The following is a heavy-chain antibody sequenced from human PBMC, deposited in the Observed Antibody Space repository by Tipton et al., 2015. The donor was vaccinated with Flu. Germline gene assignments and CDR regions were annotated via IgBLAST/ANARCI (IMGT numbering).Heavy chain of an antibody. CDR2: FSGSGGAT. J-gene: IGHJ4*02. CDR3: AKVIPELVAGLDY. D-gene: IGHD6-19*01. Sequence: SLRLSCVASGFTFSRYAMSWVRQAPGKGLEWVSAFSGSGGATYFADSVKGRFTISRDNFKNTLYLQMNSLRAEDTAVYYCAKVIPELVAGLDYWGQGTLVTVSS. V-gene: IGHV3-23*01. CDR1: GFTFSRYA.